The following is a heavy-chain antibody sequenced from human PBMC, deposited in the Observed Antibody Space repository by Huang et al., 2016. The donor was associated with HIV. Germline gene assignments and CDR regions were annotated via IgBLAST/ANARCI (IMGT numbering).Heavy chain of an antibody. D-gene: IGHD3-3*01. CDR3: ARQDFWRDPFDF. CDR1: DDSLSSGNDY. J-gene: IGHJ4*02. V-gene: IGHV4-61*01. CDR2: IFYTGST. Sequence: QVQLQESGPGLVKPSETLFLTCTVSDDSLSSGNDYWSWIRQPPGKGLEWIGYIFYTGSTDYNPSLQSRVTVSMDTSKSRFSLNLRSVTAADSAVYYCARQDFWRDPFDFWGQGTLVTVSS.